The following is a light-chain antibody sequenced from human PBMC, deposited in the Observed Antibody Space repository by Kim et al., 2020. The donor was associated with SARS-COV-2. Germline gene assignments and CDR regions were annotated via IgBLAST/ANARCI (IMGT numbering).Light chain of an antibody. J-gene: IGLJ3*02. CDR2: EDA. CDR1: KLGEKY. Sequence: GSPGQTASITCSGDKLGEKYACWYQQRPGQSPVMVIYEDAKRPSGIPERFSGSNSGNTATLTISGTQAADEADYFCQAWDSNIVVFGGGTQLTVL. V-gene: IGLV3-1*01. CDR3: QAWDSNIVV.